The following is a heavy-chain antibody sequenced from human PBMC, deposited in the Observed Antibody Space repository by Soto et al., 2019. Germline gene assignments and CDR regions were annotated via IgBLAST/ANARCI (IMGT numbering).Heavy chain of an antibody. Sequence: QVQLVQSGAEVKRPGSSVKVSCKASGGTFNNYALSWVRQAPGQGLEWMGGIIPIFNSANYAQKFQGRVTITADDSTNTAYMELRSLRPDDPAVYYCAREVTVASYSFDFWGQGTLVTVSS. CDR1: GGTFNNYA. V-gene: IGHV1-69*01. CDR3: AREVTVASYSFDF. D-gene: IGHD5-12*01. J-gene: IGHJ4*02. CDR2: IIPIFNSA.